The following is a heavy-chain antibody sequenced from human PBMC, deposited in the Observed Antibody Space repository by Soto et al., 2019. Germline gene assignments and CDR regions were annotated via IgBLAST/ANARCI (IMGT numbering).Heavy chain of an antibody. V-gene: IGHV4-4*02. Sequence: QVQLQESGPGLVKPSGTLSLTCAVSGDSISSSIWWGWVRRAPGKGLEWIGEIYHSGATTYNPSLKSRATISVDPSNNHFSLKLTSVTAADTAVYFCARDLGTGTDYWGQGTLVTVAS. CDR2: IYHSGAT. CDR1: GDSISSSIW. CDR3: ARDLGTGTDY. J-gene: IGHJ4*02. D-gene: IGHD1-1*01.